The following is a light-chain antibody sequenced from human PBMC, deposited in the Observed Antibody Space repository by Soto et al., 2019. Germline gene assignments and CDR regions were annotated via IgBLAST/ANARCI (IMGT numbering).Light chain of an antibody. J-gene: IGLJ1*01. CDR3: SSYTSSSTYG. CDR1: SSDVGGYNY. V-gene: IGLV2-14*01. CDR2: DVS. Sequence: QSALTHPVSVSGSPGQSITIFCTGTSSDVGGYNYVSWYQQHPGKAPKLMIYDVSNRPSGVSNRFSGSKSGNTASLTISGLQAEDEADYYCSSYTSSSTYGFGTGTKVTVL.